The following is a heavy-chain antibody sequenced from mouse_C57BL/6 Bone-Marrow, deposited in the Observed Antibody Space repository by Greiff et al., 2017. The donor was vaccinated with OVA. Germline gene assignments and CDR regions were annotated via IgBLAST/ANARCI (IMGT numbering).Heavy chain of an antibody. CDR1: GYAFTNYL. V-gene: IGHV1-54*01. D-gene: IGHD1-2*01. Sequence: QVQLQQSGAELVRPGTSVKVSCKASGYAFTNYLIEWVKQRPGQGLEWIGVINPGSGGTNYNEKFKGKATLTADKSSSTAYMQLSSLTSEDSAVYFCAREVATAPFDYWGQGTTLTVSS. CDR2: INPGSGGT. J-gene: IGHJ2*01. CDR3: AREVATAPFDY.